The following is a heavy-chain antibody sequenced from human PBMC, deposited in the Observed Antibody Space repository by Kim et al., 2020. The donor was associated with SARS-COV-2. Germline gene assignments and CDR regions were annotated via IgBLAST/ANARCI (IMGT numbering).Heavy chain of an antibody. V-gene: IGHV4-31*02. J-gene: IGHJ4*02. CDR3: ARANFYDSGSYYIFDS. Sequence: ISRGGYFGSRIRQHPGKGLEWIGYIYHSGTTYYNPSLKSRVTISVDTSKNQFSLKVKSVTAADTAVYFCARANFYDSGSYYIFDSWGQGTLAT. CDR1: ISRGGYF. D-gene: IGHD3-10*01. CDR2: IYHSGTT.